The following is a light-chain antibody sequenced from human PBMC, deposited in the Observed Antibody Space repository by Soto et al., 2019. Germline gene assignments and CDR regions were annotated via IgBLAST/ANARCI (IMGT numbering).Light chain of an antibody. CDR3: QQYNNWPPSII. CDR1: GSVSSN. Sequence: LMTQSSATLCQSPVPSHTLSCRASGSVSSNLAWYQQRPGQAPRLLIYGASTRATDTPVRFRGSGSGTEFTLTISSLPSADFAVYYCQQYNNWPPSIIFGQGTRQEIK. CDR2: GAS. J-gene: IGKJ5*01. V-gene: IGKV3-15*01.